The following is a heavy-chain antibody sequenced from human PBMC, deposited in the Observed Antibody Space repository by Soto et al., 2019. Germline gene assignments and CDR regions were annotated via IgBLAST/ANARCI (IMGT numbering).Heavy chain of an antibody. J-gene: IGHJ5*02. V-gene: IGHV3-53*01. D-gene: IGHD6-19*01. CDR1: GFTGSSNY. CDR3: ARDLSSGWFWFDP. Sequence: TGGSLRRSCRASGFTGSSNYMSWVRQAPGKGLEWVSVIYSGGSTYYADSVKGRFTISRDNSKNTLYLQMNSLRAEDTAVYYCARDLSSGWFWFDPWGQGTLVTVSS. CDR2: IYSGGST.